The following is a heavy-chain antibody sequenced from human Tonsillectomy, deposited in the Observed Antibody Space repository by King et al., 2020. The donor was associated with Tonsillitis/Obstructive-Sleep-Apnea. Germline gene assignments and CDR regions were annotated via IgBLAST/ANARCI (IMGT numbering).Heavy chain of an antibody. Sequence: VQLVESGGGVVQPGRSLRLSCAASGFTFSSYGMHWVRQAPGKGLEWVAVISYDGSNKYYADSVKGRFTISRDNSKNTLYVQMNSLRAQETAVYFCAMDSRKLRFFEWLSRGFDYWGQGTLVTVSS. D-gene: IGHD3-3*01. CDR3: AMDSRKLRFFEWLSRGFDY. CDR1: GFTFSSYG. V-gene: IGHV3-30*06. J-gene: IGHJ4*02. CDR2: ISYDGSNK.